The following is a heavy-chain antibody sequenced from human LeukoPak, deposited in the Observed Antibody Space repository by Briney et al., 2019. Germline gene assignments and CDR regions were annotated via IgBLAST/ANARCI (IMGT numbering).Heavy chain of an antibody. J-gene: IGHJ4*02. Sequence: SSETLSLTCTVSGGSISSYYWSWIRQPPGKGLEWIGYIYYSGSTKYNPSLKSRVTISVGASKTQFSLKLNSVTAADTAVYYCARGSRELYYFDYWGQGTLVTVSS. V-gene: IGHV4-59*01. D-gene: IGHD1-7*01. CDR2: IYYSGST. CDR3: ARGSRELYYFDY. CDR1: GGSISSYY.